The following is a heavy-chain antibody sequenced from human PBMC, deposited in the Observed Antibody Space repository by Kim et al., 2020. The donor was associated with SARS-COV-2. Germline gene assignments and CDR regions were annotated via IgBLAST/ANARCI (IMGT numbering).Heavy chain of an antibody. V-gene: IGHV1-18*01. J-gene: IGHJ4*02. D-gene: IGHD6-19*01. CDR3: ARDSYHIAVAGPFDY. Sequence: QKLQGRVTMTTDTSTSTAYMELRSLRSDDTAVYYCARDSYHIAVAGPFDYWGQGTLVTVSS.